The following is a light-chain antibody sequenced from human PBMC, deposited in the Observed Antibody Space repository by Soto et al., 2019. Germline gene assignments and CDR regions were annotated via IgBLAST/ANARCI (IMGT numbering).Light chain of an antibody. CDR2: DVS. CDR1: SSDVGGYIY. V-gene: IGLV2-11*01. CDR3: CSYAGRYTYV. J-gene: IGLJ1*01. Sequence: QSALTQPRSVSGSPEQSVTISCTGTSSDVGGYIYVSWHQQHPGKAPKLMIYDVSKRPSGVPDRFSGSKSGNTASLTISGLQADDEADYYCCSYAGRYTYVFGTGTKLTVL.